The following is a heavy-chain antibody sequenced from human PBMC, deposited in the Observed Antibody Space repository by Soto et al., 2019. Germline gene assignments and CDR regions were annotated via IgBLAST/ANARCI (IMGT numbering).Heavy chain of an antibody. Sequence: SCKASGGTFSSYAISWVRQAPGKGLEWVSAISGSGGSTYYADSVKGRFTITRDNSKNTLYLQMNSLRAEDTAVYYCMKSIKNTRGVPPYYYGMDVWGQGTTVTVSS. J-gene: IGHJ6*02. V-gene: IGHV3-23*01. CDR2: ISGSGGST. CDR3: MKSIKNTRGVPPYYYGMDV. CDR1: GGTFSSYA. D-gene: IGHD3-10*01.